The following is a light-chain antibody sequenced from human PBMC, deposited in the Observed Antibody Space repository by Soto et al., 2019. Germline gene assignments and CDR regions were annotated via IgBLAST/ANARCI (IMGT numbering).Light chain of an antibody. Sequence: EIVMTQSPATLSVSPGERATLSCRASQSVSSNLAWYQQKPGQAPRLLIYGASTRATGIPARFSGSGSGTEFTLTISSLQSEDFVVYYCRQHNSWPPSYTVGQGTKLEIK. CDR2: GAS. J-gene: IGKJ2*01. CDR3: RQHNSWPPSYT. V-gene: IGKV3-15*01. CDR1: QSVSSN.